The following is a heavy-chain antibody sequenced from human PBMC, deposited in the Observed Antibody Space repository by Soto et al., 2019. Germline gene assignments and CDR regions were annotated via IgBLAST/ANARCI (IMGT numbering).Heavy chain of an antibody. CDR2: INPKSGDT. CDR1: GYTFTDYY. J-gene: IGHJ5*02. V-gene: IGHV1-2*04. CDR3: ARAPPVYTSGWFWWFDP. D-gene: IGHD6-19*01. Sequence: QVQLVQSGAEVKKPGASVRVSCKASGYTFTDYYIHWVRQAPGQGLEWMGWINPKSGDTTYAQKFQAWFTMTRDTSSNTAYLELGSLGPDDTAMFYCARAPPVYTSGWFWWFDPWGQGSLVTVSS.